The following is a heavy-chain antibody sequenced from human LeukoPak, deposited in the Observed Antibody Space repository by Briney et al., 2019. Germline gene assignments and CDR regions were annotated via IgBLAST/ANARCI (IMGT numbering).Heavy chain of an antibody. CDR3: ARDFDGPRASDY. CDR2: TNTDGSYS. J-gene: IGHJ4*02. Sequence: GGSLRLSCAASGFTFSYFWMQWFRHTPGKGLVWVSCTNTDGSYSSYADSVKGRFTISRDNVRNTLYLQMSSLRAEDSAVYYCARDFDGPRASDYWGQGISVTVSS. CDR1: GFTFSYFW. V-gene: IGHV3-74*01. D-gene: IGHD4-17*01.